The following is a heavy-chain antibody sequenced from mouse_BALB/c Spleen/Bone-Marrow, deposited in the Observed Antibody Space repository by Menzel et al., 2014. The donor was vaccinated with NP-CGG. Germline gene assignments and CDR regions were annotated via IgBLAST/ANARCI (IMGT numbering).Heavy chain of an antibody. CDR3: TRYGNSHYYAMDY. V-gene: IGHV1-69*02. J-gene: IGHJ4*01. CDR1: GYTFTSYW. CDR2: IYPSDSYT. D-gene: IGHD1-1*01. Sequence: QVQLQQSGAELVRPGASVKLSCRASGYTFTSYWINWVKQRPGQGLEWIGNIYPSDSYTNYNQRFKDKATLTVDKSSSTAYMQLSSPTSEDSAGYYCTRYGNSHYYAMDYWGQGTSVTVSS.